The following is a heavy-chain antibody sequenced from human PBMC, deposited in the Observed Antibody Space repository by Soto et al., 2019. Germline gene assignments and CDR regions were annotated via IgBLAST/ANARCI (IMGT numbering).Heavy chain of an antibody. CDR3: AKGPMIVVVRGNWFDP. J-gene: IGHJ5*02. Sequence: EVQLLESGGGLVKPGGSLRLSCAASGFTFSSYAMSWVRQAPGKGLEWVSAISGSGGSTFYADSVKGRFTISRDNSKNTLYLQMNSLRAEDTAVYYCAKGPMIVVVRGNWFDPWGQGTLFTVSS. V-gene: IGHV3-23*01. CDR1: GFTFSSYA. D-gene: IGHD3-22*01. CDR2: ISGSGGST.